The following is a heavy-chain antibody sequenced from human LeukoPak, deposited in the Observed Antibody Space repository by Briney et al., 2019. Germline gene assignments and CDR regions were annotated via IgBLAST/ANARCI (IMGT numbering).Heavy chain of an antibody. D-gene: IGHD1/OR15-1a*01. CDR1: GGSISSYY. CDR2: IYYRGGT. J-gene: IGHJ3*02. V-gene: IGHV4-59*01. CDR3: AITKRNTGAGAYEI. Sequence: PSETLSLTCTVSGGSISSYYWCWIRQPPGGGLEWVGYIYYRGGTDSNPSLKSRVTISVDTSKNQFSLKRSSMTGAVTAVSYCAITKRNTGAGAYEIWGQGTMVTVSS.